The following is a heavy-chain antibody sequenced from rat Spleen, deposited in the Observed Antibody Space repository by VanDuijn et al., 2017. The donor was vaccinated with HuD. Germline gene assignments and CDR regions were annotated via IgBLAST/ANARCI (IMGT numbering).Heavy chain of an antibody. CDR3: TRERYSGDGFDY. D-gene: IGHD1-1*01. J-gene: IGHJ2*01. Sequence: EVQLKESGPGLVQPSQTLSLTCTVSGFSLTDYNVHWVRQPPGKGLEWMGVMWSGGSAAYNSALKSRLSISRDTSKSQVFLKMNSLQTEDTAIYYCTRERYSGDGFDYWGQGVMVTVSS. CDR2: MWSGGSA. V-gene: IGHV2S63*01. CDR1: GFSLTDYN.